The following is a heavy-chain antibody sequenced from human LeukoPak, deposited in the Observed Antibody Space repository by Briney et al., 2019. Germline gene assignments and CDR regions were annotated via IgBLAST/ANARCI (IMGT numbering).Heavy chain of an antibody. J-gene: IGHJ4*02. CDR1: GFTFSSYW. D-gene: IGHD6-13*01. CDR2: ISSSSSYI. CDR3: ARGRDSSHPNDN. V-gene: IGHV3-21*01. Sequence: PGGSLRLSCAASGFTFSSYWMSWVRQAPGKGLEWVSSISSSSSYIYYADSVKGRFTISRDNAKNSLYLQMNSLRAEDTAVYYCARGRDSSHPNDNWGQGTLVTVSS.